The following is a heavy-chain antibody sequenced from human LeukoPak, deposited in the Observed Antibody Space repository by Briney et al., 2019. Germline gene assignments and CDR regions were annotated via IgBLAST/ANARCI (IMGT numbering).Heavy chain of an antibody. CDR2: IYDSGGT. J-gene: IGHJ4*02. CDR1: GGSISNSNYY. V-gene: IGHV4-39*01. D-gene: IGHD1-26*01. Sequence: TSETLSLTCTVSGGSISNSNYYWGWVRPPPGRGLEWGGSIYDSGGTYYNPSLKSRVTISVDTSKNQFSLNLSSVTAADTAVYYCARHGGASYLYYFDYWGQGTLVTVSS. CDR3: ARHGGASYLYYFDY.